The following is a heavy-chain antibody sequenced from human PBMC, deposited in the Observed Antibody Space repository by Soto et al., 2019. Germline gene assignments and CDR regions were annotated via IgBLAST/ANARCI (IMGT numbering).Heavy chain of an antibody. V-gene: IGHV1-69*13. Sequence: SVKVSCKASGGTFSSYAISWVRQAPGQGLEWMGGIIPIFGTANYAQKFQGRVTITADESTSTAYMELSSLRSEDTAVYYCARIYGSGSHDAFDIWGQGTMVTVSS. J-gene: IGHJ3*02. D-gene: IGHD3-10*01. CDR3: ARIYGSGSHDAFDI. CDR1: GGTFSSYA. CDR2: IIPIFGTA.